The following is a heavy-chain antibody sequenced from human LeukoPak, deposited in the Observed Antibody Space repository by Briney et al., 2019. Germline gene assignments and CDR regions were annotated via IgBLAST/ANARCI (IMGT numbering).Heavy chain of an antibody. J-gene: IGHJ5*02. D-gene: IGHD2-15*01. V-gene: IGHV1-69*05. CDR2: IIPIFGTA. CDR3: ARDLPYCSGGSCYPHNWFDP. Sequence: GASVKVSCKASGGTFSSYAISWVRQAPGQGLEWVGRIIPIFGTANYAQKLQGRVTVTTDESTSTAYMELSSLRVDDTAVYYCARDLPYCSGGSCYPHNWFDPCGQGTLVTVSS. CDR1: GGTFSSYA.